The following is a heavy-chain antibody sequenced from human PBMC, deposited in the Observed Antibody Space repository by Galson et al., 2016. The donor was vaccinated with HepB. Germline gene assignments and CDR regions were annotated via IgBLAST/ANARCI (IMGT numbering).Heavy chain of an antibody. J-gene: IGHJ4*02. V-gene: IGHV3-9*01. CDR1: GFTFDDYA. CDR2: ISWNSGSI. CDR3: AKDIGIVGATFDY. D-gene: IGHD1-26*01. Sequence: SLRLSCAASGFTFDDYAMHWVRQAPGKGLEWVSGISWNSGSIGYADSVKGRFTISRDNAKNPLYLQMNSLRAEDTALYYCAKDIGIVGATFDYWGQGTLVTVSS.